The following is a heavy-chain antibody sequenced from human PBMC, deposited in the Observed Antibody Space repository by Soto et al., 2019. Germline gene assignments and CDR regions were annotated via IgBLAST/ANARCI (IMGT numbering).Heavy chain of an antibody. CDR3: AKSTHRGKLGMAPIGY. CDR2: ISYDGSNK. V-gene: IGHV3-30*18. D-gene: IGHD7-27*01. Sequence: QVQLVESGGGVVQPGRSLRLSCAASGFTFSSYGMHWVRQAPGKGLEWVAVISYDGSNKYYADSVKGRFTISRDNSKNTLYLQMNSLRAEDTAVYYCAKSTHRGKLGMAPIGYWGQGTLFTVSS. J-gene: IGHJ4*02. CDR1: GFTFSSYG.